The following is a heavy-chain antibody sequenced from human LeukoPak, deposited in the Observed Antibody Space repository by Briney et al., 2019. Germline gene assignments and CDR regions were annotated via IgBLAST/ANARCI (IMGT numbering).Heavy chain of an antibody. D-gene: IGHD3-22*01. CDR3: AKPYYYDSRIDP. Sequence: SQTLSLTCTVSGGSISSGDYYWSWIRQPPGKGLEWLAYMNYSGSTYYNPSLKSRVTISADTSKNQRALKLSSVTAADTAVYYCAKPYYYDSRIDPWGQGILVTVSS. CDR1: GGSISSGDYY. J-gene: IGHJ5*02. CDR2: MNYSGST. V-gene: IGHV4-30-4*01.